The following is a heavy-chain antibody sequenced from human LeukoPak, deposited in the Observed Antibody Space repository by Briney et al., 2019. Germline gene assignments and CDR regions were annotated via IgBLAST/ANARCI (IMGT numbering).Heavy chain of an antibody. J-gene: IGHJ4*02. CDR2: IYYSKNT. CDR1: GGSINSYY. D-gene: IGHD5-18*01. Sequence: SETLSLTCTVSGGSINSYYWSWIRQPPGKGLEWIGNIYYSKNTYYNPSLKSRVTISADTSKNQFSLTLGSVSATDTAVYYCVSPRGFSYGYFDYWGQGTLVTVSS. V-gene: IGHV4-59*04. CDR3: VSPRGFSYGYFDY.